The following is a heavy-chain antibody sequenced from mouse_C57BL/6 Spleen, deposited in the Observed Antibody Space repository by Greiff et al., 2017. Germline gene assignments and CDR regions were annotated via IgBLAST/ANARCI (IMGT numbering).Heavy chain of an antibody. Sequence: EVQVVESGGGLVKPGGSLKLSCAASGFTFSDYGMHWVRQAPEKGLAWVAYISSGSSTIYYADTVKGRFTISRDNAKNTLFLQMTSLRSEDTAMYYCAREDDYGYFDVWGTGTTVTVSS. CDR2: ISSGSSTI. CDR1: GFTFSDYG. V-gene: IGHV5-17*01. CDR3: AREDDYGYFDV. J-gene: IGHJ1*03. D-gene: IGHD2-3*01.